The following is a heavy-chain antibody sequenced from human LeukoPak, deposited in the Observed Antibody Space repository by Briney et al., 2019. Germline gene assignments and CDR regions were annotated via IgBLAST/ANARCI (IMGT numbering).Heavy chain of an antibody. CDR2: ISGSGGST. CDR1: GFTFSRYG. CDR3: AKDHLPGIVVADRDY. V-gene: IGHV3-23*01. Sequence: GGTLRLSCAASGFTFSRYGMSWVRQAPGKGLGWVSAISGSGGSTYYADSVKGRFTISRDNSKNTIYLQINSLRAEDTAVYYCAKDHLPGIVVADRDYWGQGTLVTVSS. J-gene: IGHJ4*02. D-gene: IGHD6-19*01.